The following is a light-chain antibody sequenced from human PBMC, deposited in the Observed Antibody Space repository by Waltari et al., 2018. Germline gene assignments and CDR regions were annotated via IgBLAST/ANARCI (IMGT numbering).Light chain of an antibody. CDR1: QSLSIY. Sequence: DIQLTQSPSSLSASVGARVTITGRASQSLSIYVNWYQQRPGKVPKLLIYAGSSLQSGVPSRFSGSGSGTDFTLTISSLQPGDFATYYCQQSHSTPTFGQGTKLEIK. CDR2: AGS. V-gene: IGKV1-39*01. CDR3: QQSHSTPT. J-gene: IGKJ2*01.